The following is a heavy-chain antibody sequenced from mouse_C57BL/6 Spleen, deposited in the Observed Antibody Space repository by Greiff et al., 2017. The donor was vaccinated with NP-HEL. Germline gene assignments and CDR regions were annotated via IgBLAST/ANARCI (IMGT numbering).Heavy chain of an antibody. CDR1: GYSITSGYY. CDR3: ARTGGYAMDY. J-gene: IGHJ4*01. D-gene: IGHD1-1*02. Sequence: EVQVVESGPGLVKPSQSLSLTCSVTGYSITSGYYWNWIRQFPGNKLEWMGYISYDGSNNYNPSLKNRISITRDTSKNQFFLKLNSVTTEDTATYYCARTGGYAMDYWGQGTSVTVSS. CDR2: ISYDGSN. V-gene: IGHV3-6*01.